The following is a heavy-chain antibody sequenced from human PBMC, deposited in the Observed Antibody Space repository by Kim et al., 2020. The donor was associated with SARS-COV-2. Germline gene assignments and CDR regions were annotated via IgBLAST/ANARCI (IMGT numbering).Heavy chain of an antibody. D-gene: IGHD2-2*01. V-gene: IGHV4-34*01. J-gene: IGHJ4*02. CDR2: INHSGST. CDR3: ASGYCSSTSCQHYFPFDY. CDR1: GGSFSGYY. Sequence: SETLSLTCAVYGGSFSGYYWSWIRQPPGKGLEWIGEINHSGSTNYNPSLKSRVTISVDTSKNQFSLKLSSVTAADTAVYYCASGYCSSTSCQHYFPFDYWGQGTLVTVSS.